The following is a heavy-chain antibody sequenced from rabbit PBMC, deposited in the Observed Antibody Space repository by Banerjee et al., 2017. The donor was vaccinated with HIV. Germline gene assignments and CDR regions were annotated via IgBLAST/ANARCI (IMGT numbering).Heavy chain of an antibody. D-gene: IGHD5-1*01. CDR1: GFSFSNKYV. V-gene: IGHV1S45*01. CDR2: IIIGGSGTT. J-gene: IGHJ4*01. CDR3: ARVWDL. Sequence: QQQLEESGGGLVKPEGSLTLSCTASGFSFSNKYVMSWVRQAPGKGLEWIACIIIGGSGTTYYANWAKGRFTISKTSSTTVTLQMTSLTAADTATYFCARVWDLWGPGTLVTVS.